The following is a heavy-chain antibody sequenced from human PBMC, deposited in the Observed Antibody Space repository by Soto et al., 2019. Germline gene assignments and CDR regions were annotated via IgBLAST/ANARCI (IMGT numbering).Heavy chain of an antibody. J-gene: IGHJ3*02. Sequence: QVQLVESGGGVVQPGRSLRLSCAASGFTFSSYGMHWVRQAPGKGLEWVAVIWYDGSNKYYADSVKGRFTISRDNSNNTLYLQMNSLRAGDTAVYYCARDNGHGDYGFDAFDIWGQGTIVTVSS. V-gene: IGHV3-33*01. CDR2: IWYDGSNK. CDR3: ARDNGHGDYGFDAFDI. CDR1: GFTFSSYG. D-gene: IGHD4-17*01.